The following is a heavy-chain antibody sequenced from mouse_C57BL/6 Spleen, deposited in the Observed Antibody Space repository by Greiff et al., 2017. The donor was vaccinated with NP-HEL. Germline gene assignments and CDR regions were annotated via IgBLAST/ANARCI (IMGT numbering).Heavy chain of an antibody. V-gene: IGHV1-64*01. CDR3: ASTETTVVAHWYFDV. J-gene: IGHJ1*03. Sequence: QVQLQQPGAELVKPGASVKLSCKASGYTFTSYWMHWVKQRPGQGLEWIGMIHPNSGSTNYNEKFKSKATLTVDKSSSTAYMQLSSLTSEDSAVYYCASTETTVVAHWYFDVWGTGTTVTVSS. CDR1: GYTFTSYW. CDR2: IHPNSGST. D-gene: IGHD1-1*01.